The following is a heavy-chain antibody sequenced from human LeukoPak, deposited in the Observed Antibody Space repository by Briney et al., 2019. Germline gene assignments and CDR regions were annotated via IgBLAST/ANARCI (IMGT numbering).Heavy chain of an antibody. J-gene: IGHJ4*02. Sequence: MTSETLSLTCAVYGEPFNGYYWNWIRQSPGKGREWIGEINHSGSTNYNPSLKSRVTISVDTSKNQFSLKLNSVTAADTAVYYCARESYGSGSSWGQGTLVTVSS. D-gene: IGHD3-10*01. V-gene: IGHV4-34*01. CDR2: INHSGST. CDR3: ARESYGSGSS. CDR1: GEPFNGYY.